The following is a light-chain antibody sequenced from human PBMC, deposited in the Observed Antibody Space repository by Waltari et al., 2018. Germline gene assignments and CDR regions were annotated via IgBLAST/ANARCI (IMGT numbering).Light chain of an antibody. V-gene: IGLV2-23*02. CDR3: CSYAGSDTHVI. Sequence: QSALTQPASVSGSPGQSIPISCTGTSSDVGSYNLFSWYQQHPGKAPKVMIYEVNKRPSGLSNRFSGSKSGNTASLTISGLQAEDEADYYCCSYAGSDTHVIFGGGTKLTVL. J-gene: IGLJ2*01. CDR1: SSDVGSYNL. CDR2: EVN.